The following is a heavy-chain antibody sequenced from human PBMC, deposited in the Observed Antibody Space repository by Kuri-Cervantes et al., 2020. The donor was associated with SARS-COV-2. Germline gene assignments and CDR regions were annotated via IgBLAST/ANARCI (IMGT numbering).Heavy chain of an antibody. CDR2: IYPGDSDT. Sequence: KVSCKGSGYSFTSYWIGXXRQMPGKGLEWMGIIYPGDSDTRYSPSFQGQVTXXADKSISTXYLQWSSLKASDTAMYYCAXXGTHGDYWGQGTLVTVSS. CDR3: AXXGTHGDY. CDR1: GYSFTSYW. J-gene: IGHJ4*02. V-gene: IGHV5-51*01.